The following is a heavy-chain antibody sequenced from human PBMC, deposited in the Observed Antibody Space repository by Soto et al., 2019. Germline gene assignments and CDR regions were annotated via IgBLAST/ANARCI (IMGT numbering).Heavy chain of an antibody. CDR3: AGDAGIPARSYLDY. D-gene: IGHD6-6*01. J-gene: IGHJ4*02. CDR2: INAGNGNT. Sequence: QVQLVQSGAEVKKPGASVKVSCKASGYTFTSYAMHWVRQAPGQRLEWMGWINAGNGNTKYSQKLQGRVTITRDTSASTAYMELGSLTSEGPAVYYCAGDAGIPARSYLDYWVQGTLVTVSS. CDR1: GYTFTSYA. V-gene: IGHV1-3*01.